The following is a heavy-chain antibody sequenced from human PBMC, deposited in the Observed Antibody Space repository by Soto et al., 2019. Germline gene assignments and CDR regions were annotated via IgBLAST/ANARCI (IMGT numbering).Heavy chain of an antibody. D-gene: IGHD2-21*02. CDR3: ARHEAIWGDPYEIDY. J-gene: IGHJ4*02. CDR2: IYYSGST. V-gene: IGHV4-59*08. Sequence: SETLSLTCTVSGGSISSYYWSWIRQPPGKGLEWIGYIYYSGSTNYNPSLKSRVTISVDTSKNQFSLKLSSVTAADTAVYYCARHEAIWGDPYEIDYWGQGTLVTVSS. CDR1: GGSISSYY.